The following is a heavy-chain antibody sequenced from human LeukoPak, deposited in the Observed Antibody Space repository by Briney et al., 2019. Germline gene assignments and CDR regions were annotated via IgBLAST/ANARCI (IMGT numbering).Heavy chain of an antibody. D-gene: IGHD5-12*01. Sequence: PGGSLRLSCAASGXTFSGYAMSWVRQAPGKGREWVSTISGSGSTYYADAVKGRFTISRDNAKNSLYLQMSSLRREDTAVYFCVRGPRYSGYDYFDYWGQGTLVTVSS. V-gene: IGHV3-23*01. CDR1: GXTFSGYA. J-gene: IGHJ4*02. CDR2: ISGSGST. CDR3: VRGPRYSGYDYFDY.